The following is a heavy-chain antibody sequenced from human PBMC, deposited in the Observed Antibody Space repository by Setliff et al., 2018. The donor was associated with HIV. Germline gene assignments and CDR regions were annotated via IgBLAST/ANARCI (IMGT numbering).Heavy chain of an antibody. CDR3: ARGDNFDTIGHYLVRRFFDL. Sequence: GGSLRLSCAASGFTFSSYWMHWVRQAPGKGLVWVSRINSDGSSTSYADSVKGRFTISRDNTKNTLYLQMNSLRVEDTAFYYCARGDNFDTIGHYLVRRFFDLWGQGTMVTVSS. CDR1: GFTFSSYW. J-gene: IGHJ3*01. D-gene: IGHD3-3*01. V-gene: IGHV3-74*01. CDR2: INSDGSST.